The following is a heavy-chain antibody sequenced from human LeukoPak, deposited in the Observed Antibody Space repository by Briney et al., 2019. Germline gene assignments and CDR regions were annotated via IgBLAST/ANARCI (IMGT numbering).Heavy chain of an antibody. CDR3: ARDTQPRAIAAAGADY. J-gene: IGHJ4*02. D-gene: IGHD6-13*01. Sequence: ASVKVSCKASEYTFTDYYMHWVRQAPGQGLEWMRWIDPSSGGTNYAQKLQGRVTMTTDTSTSTAYMELRSLRSDDTAVYYCARDTQPRAIAAAGADYWGQGTLVTISS. CDR1: EYTFTDYY. V-gene: IGHV1-2*02. CDR2: IDPSSGGT.